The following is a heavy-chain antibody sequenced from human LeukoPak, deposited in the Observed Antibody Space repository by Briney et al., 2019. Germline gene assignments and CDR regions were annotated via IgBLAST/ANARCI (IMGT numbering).Heavy chain of an antibody. CDR2: IHHSGST. V-gene: IGHV4-4*02. CDR1: GGSFSSSKW. CDR3: ASRSSIWSGYQDTLYYFDS. Sequence: SETLSLTCGVSGGSFSSSKWWSWVRQPPGKGLEWIGEIHHSGSTNYNPSLKSRVTISVDKSRNQFSLNLSSVTAADTAVYYCASRSSIWSGYQDTLYYFDSWGQGTLVTVSS. J-gene: IGHJ4*02. D-gene: IGHD3-3*01.